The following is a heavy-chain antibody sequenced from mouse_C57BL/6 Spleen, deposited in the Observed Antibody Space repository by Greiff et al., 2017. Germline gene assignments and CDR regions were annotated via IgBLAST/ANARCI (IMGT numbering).Heavy chain of an antibody. D-gene: IGHD2-5*01. CDR1: GYTFTSYW. CDR3: ARHYSNYFYYFDY. V-gene: IGHV1-69*01. CDR2: IDPSDSYT. Sequence: QVQLQQPGAELVMPGASVKLSCKASGYTFTSYWMHWVKQRPGQGLEWIGEIDPSDSYTNYNQKFKGKSTLTVDKSSSTAYMQLSSLTSEDAAVYYCARHYSNYFYYFDYWGQGTTLTVSS. J-gene: IGHJ2*01.